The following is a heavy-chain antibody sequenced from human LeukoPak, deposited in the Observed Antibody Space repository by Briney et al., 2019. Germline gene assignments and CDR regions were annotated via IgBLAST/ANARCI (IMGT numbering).Heavy chain of an antibody. Sequence: ASVKVSCKASGHTFTSYGISWVRQAPGQGLEWMGWISAYNGNTNYAQKFQGRVTMTRDTSISTAYMELSRLRSDDTAVYYCAVRHSSGWYGIDYWGQGTLVTVSS. V-gene: IGHV1-18*01. CDR2: ISAYNGNT. CDR1: GHTFTSYG. J-gene: IGHJ4*02. CDR3: AVRHSSGWYGIDY. D-gene: IGHD6-19*01.